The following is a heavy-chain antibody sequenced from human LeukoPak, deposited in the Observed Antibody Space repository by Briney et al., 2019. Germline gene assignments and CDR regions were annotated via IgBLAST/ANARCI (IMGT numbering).Heavy chain of an antibody. Sequence: SETLSLTCAVYGGSFSVYYWSGIRPPQVKGLECIGEIHHSGSSNYNPSLKCRVPISVDTSEHLFSLKLSSVTAADTAVYYCARANSPGYSSSWYVDYWGQGTLVTVSS. D-gene: IGHD6-13*01. CDR2: IHHSGSS. CDR3: ARANSPGYSSSWYVDY. V-gene: IGHV4-34*01. J-gene: IGHJ4*02. CDR1: GGSFSVYY.